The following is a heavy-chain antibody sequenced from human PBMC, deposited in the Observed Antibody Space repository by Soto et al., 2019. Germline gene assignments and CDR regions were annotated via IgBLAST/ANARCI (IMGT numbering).Heavy chain of an antibody. D-gene: IGHD2-21*02. CDR1: GFTFGDYI. CDR3: TRVSGDYVRYYNYGMDV. CDR2: IRSKAYGERT. J-gene: IGHJ6*02. Sequence: GGSLRLSCRTSGFTFGDYIMSWVRQAPGKGLEWVGFIRSKAYGERTEYAASVKGRFTISRDDSGGIAYLQMNGLKTEDTAVYYCTRVSGDYVRYYNYGMDVWGQGTTVTVSS. V-gene: IGHV3-49*04.